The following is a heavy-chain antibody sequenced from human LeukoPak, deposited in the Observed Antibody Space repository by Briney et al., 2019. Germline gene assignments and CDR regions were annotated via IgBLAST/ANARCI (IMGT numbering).Heavy chain of an antibody. CDR3: ARGPLSIAARPWGY. Sequence: PSEALSLTCAVYGGSFSGYYWSWIRQPPGKGLEWVGEINHSGSTNYNPSLKSQVTISVDTSKNQFSLKLSSVTAADTAVYYCARGPLSIAARPWGYWGQGTLVTVSS. CDR1: GGSFSGYY. J-gene: IGHJ4*02. V-gene: IGHV4-34*01. D-gene: IGHD6-6*01. CDR2: INHSGST.